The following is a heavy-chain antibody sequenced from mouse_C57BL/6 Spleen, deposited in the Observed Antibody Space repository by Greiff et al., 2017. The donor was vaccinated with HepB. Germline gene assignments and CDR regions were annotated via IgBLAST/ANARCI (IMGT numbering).Heavy chain of an antibody. Sequence: QVQLQQPGAELVKPGASVKLSCKASGYTFTSYWMHWVKQRPGQGLEWIGMIHPNSGSTNYNEKFKSKATLTVDKSSSTAYMQLSSLTSEDSAVYCCARKGYGYYFDYWGQGTTLTVSS. D-gene: IGHD1-1*02. CDR1: GYTFTSYW. V-gene: IGHV1-64*01. CDR2: IHPNSGST. CDR3: ARKGYGYYFDY. J-gene: IGHJ2*01.